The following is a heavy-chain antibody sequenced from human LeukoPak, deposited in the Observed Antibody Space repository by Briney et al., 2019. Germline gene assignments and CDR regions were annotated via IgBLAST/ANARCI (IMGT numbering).Heavy chain of an antibody. CDR1: GGTFSSYA. CDR2: IIPIFGTA. Sequence: SVKVSCKASGGTFSSYAISWGRQAPGQGLEWMGGIIPIFGTANYAQKFQGRVTITADESTSTAYMELSSLRSEDTAVYYCARDISGYDKGGLDYWGQGTLVTVSS. CDR3: ARDISGYDKGGLDY. J-gene: IGHJ4*02. V-gene: IGHV1-69*13. D-gene: IGHD5-12*01.